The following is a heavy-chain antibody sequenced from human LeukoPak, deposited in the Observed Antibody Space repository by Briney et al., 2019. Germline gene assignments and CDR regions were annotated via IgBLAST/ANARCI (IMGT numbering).Heavy chain of an antibody. CDR1: GGTFSNYA. V-gene: IGHV1-69*04. J-gene: IGHJ4*02. CDR3: ARDRGYYHDNYGFYYYDY. Sequence: SVKVSCKASGGTFSNYAVSWVRQAPGQGLEWMGRIIPIRDISNYAQKFQGRVTFTADKTTSTAYMDLSSLRSEDTAMYYYARDRGYYHDNYGFYYYDYWGQGTLVTVSS. CDR2: IIPIRDIS. D-gene: IGHD3-22*01.